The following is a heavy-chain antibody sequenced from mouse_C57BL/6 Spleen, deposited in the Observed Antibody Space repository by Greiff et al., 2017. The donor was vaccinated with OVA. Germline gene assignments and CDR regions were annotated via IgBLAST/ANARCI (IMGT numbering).Heavy chain of an antibody. J-gene: IGHJ4*01. CDR3: AREPSNYDAMDY. CDR1: GYSITSGYY. V-gene: IGHV3-6*01. CDR2: ISYDGSN. Sequence: ESGPGLVKPSQSLSLTCSVTGYSITSGYYWNWIRQFPGNKLEWMGYISYDGSNNYNPSLKNRISITRDTSKNQFFLKLNSVTTEDTAIYYCAREPSNYDAMDYWGQGTSVTVSS. D-gene: IGHD2-10*02.